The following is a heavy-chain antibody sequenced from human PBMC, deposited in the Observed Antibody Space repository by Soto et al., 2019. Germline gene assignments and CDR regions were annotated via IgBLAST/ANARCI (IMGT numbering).Heavy chain of an antibody. CDR2: IYSGGST. V-gene: IGHV3-53*01. CDR3: ARGVFDYVWGSYRYEGGFDAFDI. Sequence: GGSLRLSCAASGFTVSSNYMSWVRQAPGKGLEWVSVIYSGGSTYYADSVKGRFTISRDNSKNTLYLQMNSLRAEDTAVYYCARGVFDYVWGSYRYEGGFDAFDIWGQGTMVTVSS. J-gene: IGHJ3*02. D-gene: IGHD3-16*02. CDR1: GFTVSSNY.